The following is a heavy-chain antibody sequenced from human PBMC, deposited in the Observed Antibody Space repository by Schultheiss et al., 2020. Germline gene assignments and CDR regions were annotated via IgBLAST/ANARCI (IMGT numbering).Heavy chain of an antibody. V-gene: IGHV3-48*04. CDR1: GFTFSSYA. CDR2: ISSSGSTI. J-gene: IGHJ4*02. CDR3: ARVPKEVPAGVDS. Sequence: GGSLRLSCAASGFTFSSYAMSWVRQAPGKGLEWVSYISSSGSTIYYADSVKGRFTISRDNAKNSLYLQMNSLRVEDTALYYCARVPKEVPAGVDSWGQGTLVTVSS.